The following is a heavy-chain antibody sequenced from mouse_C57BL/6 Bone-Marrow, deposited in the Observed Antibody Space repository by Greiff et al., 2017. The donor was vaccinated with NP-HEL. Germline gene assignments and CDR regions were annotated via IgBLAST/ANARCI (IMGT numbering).Heavy chain of an antibody. V-gene: IGHV1-69*01. CDR2: IDPSDSYT. Sequence: VQLQQPGAELVMPGASVKLSCKASGYTFTSYWMHWVKQRPGQGLEWIGEIDPSDSYTNYNQKFKGKSTLTVDKSSSTAYMQLRSLTSEDSAVYYCARWKRSSNYAKRWYFDVWGTGTTVTVSS. CDR3: ARWKRSSNYAKRWYFDV. D-gene: IGHD2-5*01. J-gene: IGHJ1*03. CDR1: GYTFTSYW.